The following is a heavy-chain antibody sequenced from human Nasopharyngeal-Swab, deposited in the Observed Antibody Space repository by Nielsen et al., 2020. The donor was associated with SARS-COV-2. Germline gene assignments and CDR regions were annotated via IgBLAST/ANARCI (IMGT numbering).Heavy chain of an antibody. J-gene: IGHJ5*02. CDR1: GFIFSTCA. Sequence: GESLKISCAASGFIFSTCAMSWFRQAPGQGLEWVSTIANRYDDTYYSDSMGGRVTVSRDNSQNTLYLHVNSLRAEDTALYHCARPLSRDSTWTTEANWFDPWGQGTLVTVSS. CDR2: IANRYDDT. V-gene: IGHV3-23*01. D-gene: IGHD6-13*01. CDR3: ARPLSRDSTWTTEANWFDP.